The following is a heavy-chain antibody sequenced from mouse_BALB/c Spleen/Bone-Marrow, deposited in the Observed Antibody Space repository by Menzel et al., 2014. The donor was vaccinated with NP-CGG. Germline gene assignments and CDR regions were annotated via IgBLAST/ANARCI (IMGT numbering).Heavy chain of an antibody. CDR2: IRPYSDYT. D-gene: IGHD1-1*01. V-gene: IGHV1-67*01. Sequence: QVQLKESGPELVRPGVSVKISCKGSGYTFTDYAVHWVKQSHAKSLEWMGLIRPYSDYTHYNQKFKGKATMTVDKSSSTAYMELARLTSGDSAIYFCARNFYGSSYFDYWGQGTTLTVSS. J-gene: IGHJ2*01. CDR3: ARNFYGSSYFDY. CDR1: GYTFTDYA.